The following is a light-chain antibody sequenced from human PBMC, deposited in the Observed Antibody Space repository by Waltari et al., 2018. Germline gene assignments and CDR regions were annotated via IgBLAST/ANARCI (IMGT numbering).Light chain of an antibody. Sequence: QSALTQPASVSGSPGQSITISCTGTSSDVGGYIFASWYQVHPGKVPKLIIYEVNRRPSGVSNRFSGSKSGNTASLTISGLQAEDEADFYCSSYASSGTIVFGSGTKVTVL. CDR1: SSDVGGYIF. CDR3: SSYASSGTIV. J-gene: IGLJ1*01. CDR2: EVN. V-gene: IGLV2-14*01.